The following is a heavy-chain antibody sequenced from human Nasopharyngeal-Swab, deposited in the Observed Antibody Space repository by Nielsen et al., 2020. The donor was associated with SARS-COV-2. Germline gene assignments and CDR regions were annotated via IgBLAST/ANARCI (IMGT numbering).Heavy chain of an antibody. J-gene: IGHJ4*02. V-gene: IGHV3-66*01. CDR3: ARDHPPIEVAGTNYFDY. CDR1: GFTVSSDN. CDR2: VYSGGGT. Sequence: GGSLRLSCTASGFTVSSDNMSWVRQAPGKGLEWASVVYSGGGTDYADSVKGRFTITRDNSKNTVYLQMRRLRDEDTAIYYCARDHPPIEVAGTNYFDYWGQGTLVTVSS. D-gene: IGHD6-19*01.